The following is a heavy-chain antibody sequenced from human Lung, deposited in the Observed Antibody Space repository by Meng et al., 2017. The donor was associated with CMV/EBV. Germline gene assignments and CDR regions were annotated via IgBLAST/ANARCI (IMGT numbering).Heavy chain of an antibody. V-gene: IGHV4-39*01. CDR3: SRLWGSSGSPQIDD. J-gene: IGHJ4*02. CDR1: GGSISSSSYY. D-gene: IGHD6-25*01. Sequence: SETXSLTCTVSGGSISSSSYYWGWIRQHPGKGLEWIGNIYSSGTTYYNPSLKSRVTISVDTSKNQISLRLTSVTAADTAVYYCSRLWGSSGSPQIDDWGQGTXVTVSS. CDR2: IYSSGTT.